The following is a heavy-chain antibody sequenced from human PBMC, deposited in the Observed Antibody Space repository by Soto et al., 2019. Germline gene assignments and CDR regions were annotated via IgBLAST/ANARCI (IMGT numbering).Heavy chain of an antibody. Sequence: GGSLSLSCAASGFSFSSYSMNWVRQAPGKGLEWVSYISSSSSTIYYADSVKGRFTISRDNAKNSLYLQMNSLRDEDTAVYYCARIADGSSWFRMGWELDYWGQGTLVTVSS. CDR3: ARIADGSSWFRMGWELDY. J-gene: IGHJ4*02. CDR2: ISSSSSTI. D-gene: IGHD6-13*01. CDR1: GFSFSSYS. V-gene: IGHV3-48*02.